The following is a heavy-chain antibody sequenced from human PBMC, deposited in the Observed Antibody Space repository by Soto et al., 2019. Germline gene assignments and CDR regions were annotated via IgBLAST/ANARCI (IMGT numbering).Heavy chain of an antibody. CDR3: ARSGSLAPPPL. D-gene: IGHD6-25*01. CDR1: GGSITSYY. J-gene: IGHJ4*02. V-gene: IGHV4-59*01. Sequence: QVQLQESGPGLVKPSETLSLTCTVSGGSITSYYWSWVRQPPGKGLEWIAYMYYSGSTNYNPSLRGPVSISVDHSKNQFPLNLTFVTSAGTAVYYCARSGSLAPPPLWGQGTLVTVSS. CDR2: MYYSGST.